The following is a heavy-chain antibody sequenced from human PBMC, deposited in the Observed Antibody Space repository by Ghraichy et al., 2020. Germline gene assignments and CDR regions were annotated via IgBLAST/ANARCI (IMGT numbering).Heavy chain of an antibody. Sequence: GGSLRLSCVASGFGFSSYGMHWVRQAPGKGLEWVALIWYDGTNQYYADSVRGRFTISRDNAKNTLSLQMNGLRVDDTAVYYCARDGWYGGVTSGIYGMDVWGQGTSVTVSS. V-gene: IGHV3-33*01. D-gene: IGHD6-19*01. CDR3: ARDGWYGGVTSGIYGMDV. CDR2: IWYDGTNQ. CDR1: GFGFSSYG. J-gene: IGHJ6*02.